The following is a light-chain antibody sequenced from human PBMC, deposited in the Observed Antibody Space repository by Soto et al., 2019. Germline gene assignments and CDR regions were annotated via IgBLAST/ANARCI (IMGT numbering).Light chain of an antibody. CDR3: QQRSNWPPYT. V-gene: IGKV3-11*01. CDR1: QSVSSY. J-gene: IGKJ2*01. Sequence: EIVLTQSPATLSLSPGEXATLXCRASQSVSSYLAWYQQKPGQAPRLLIYDASNRATGIPARFSGSGSGTDFTLTISSLEPEDFAVYYCQQRSNWPPYTFGQGTKLEIK. CDR2: DAS.